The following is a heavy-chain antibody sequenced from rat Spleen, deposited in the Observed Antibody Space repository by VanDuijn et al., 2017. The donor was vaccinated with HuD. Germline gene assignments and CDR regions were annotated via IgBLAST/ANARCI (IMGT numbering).Heavy chain of an antibody. CDR1: GFTFSTFP. Sequence: EVQLVESGGGLVQPGRSLKLSCAVSGFTFSTFPMAWVRQAPGKGLEWVASITNTGGSTYYPDSVRGRFAISRDDAKSTLYLQMNSLRSEDTATYYCTTQWELYHWGQGVMVTVSS. D-gene: IGHD5-1*01. CDR2: ITNTGGST. CDR3: TTQWELYH. V-gene: IGHV5-46*01. J-gene: IGHJ2*01.